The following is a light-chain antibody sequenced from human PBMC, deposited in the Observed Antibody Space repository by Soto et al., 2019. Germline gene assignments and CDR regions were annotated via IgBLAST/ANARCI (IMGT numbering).Light chain of an antibody. Sequence: DIQMTQSPSTLSASVGDRVTITCRASQSISSWLAWYQQKPGKAPKLLIYDASSLESGVPSRFSGSGSGTEFTLTSSLQPDDFATYYCKQYNSFGGGTKVEIK. V-gene: IGKV1-5*01. CDR1: QSISSW. CDR3: KQYNS. CDR2: DAS. J-gene: IGKJ4*01.